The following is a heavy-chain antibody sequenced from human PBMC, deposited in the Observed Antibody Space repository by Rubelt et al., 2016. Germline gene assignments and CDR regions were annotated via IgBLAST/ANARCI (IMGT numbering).Heavy chain of an antibody. CDR2: INSDGSST. J-gene: IGHJ4*02. V-gene: IGHV3-74*01. Sequence: EVQLLESGGVLVQPGGSLRLSCAASGFAFSNYAMNWIRQAPGKGLEWVSRINSDGSSTNYADSVKGRFTISRDNARNTLYLQMNSLRAEDTAVYYCARDSLAFDYWGQGTLVTVSS. CDR1: GFAFSNYA. CDR3: ARDSLAFDY.